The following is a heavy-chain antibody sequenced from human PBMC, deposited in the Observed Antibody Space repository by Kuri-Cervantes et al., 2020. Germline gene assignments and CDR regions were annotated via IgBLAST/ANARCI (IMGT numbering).Heavy chain of an antibody. D-gene: IGHD6-13*01. J-gene: IGHJ4*02. CDR1: GFTVSSNY. V-gene: IGHV3-66*03. CDR3: AREADGSSWYVGIDY. Sequence: GGSLRLSCAASGFTVSSNYMSWVRQAPGKGLEWVSVIYSCGSTYYADSVKGRFTISRDNSKNTLYLQMNSLRAEDTAVYYCAREADGSSWYVGIDYWGQGTLVTVSS. CDR2: IYSCGST.